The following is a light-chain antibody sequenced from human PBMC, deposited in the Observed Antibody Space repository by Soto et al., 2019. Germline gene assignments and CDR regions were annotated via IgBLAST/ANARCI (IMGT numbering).Light chain of an antibody. J-gene: IGKJ4*02. CDR1: QIVNSNY. CDR3: QKFGNSPQT. V-gene: IGKV3-20*01. Sequence: EIVLTQSPGTLSLSAGERATLSCRASQIVNSNYFAWYQQKPGHAPRLLIYAASSWATGIPDRFSGSGSGTDFTLTINRLEPEDFAVYYCQKFGNSPQTFGGGTKVEIK. CDR2: AAS.